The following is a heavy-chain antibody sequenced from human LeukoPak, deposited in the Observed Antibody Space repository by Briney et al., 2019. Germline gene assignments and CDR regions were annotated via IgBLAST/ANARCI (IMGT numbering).Heavy chain of an antibody. V-gene: IGHV4-39*07. J-gene: IGHJ6*03. CDR2: IFYSGST. D-gene: IGHD1-14*01. CDR1: SGSISTSNYY. CDR3: ARGLTTDYYYYYMDV. Sequence: SETLSLTCTVSSGSISTSNYYWGWVRQPPGKALEWIGNIFYSGSTYYSPSLKSRVTISVDKSKNQFSLKLSSVTAADTAVYYCARGLTTDYYYYYMDVWGKGTTVTVSS.